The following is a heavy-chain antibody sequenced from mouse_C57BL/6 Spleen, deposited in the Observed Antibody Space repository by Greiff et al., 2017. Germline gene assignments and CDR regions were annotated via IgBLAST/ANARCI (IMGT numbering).Heavy chain of an antibody. J-gene: IGHJ2*01. V-gene: IGHV1-76*01. CDR3: ARESSGYPFDY. CDR1: GYTFTDYY. Sequence: VKLMESGAELVRPGASVKLSCKASGYTFTDYYINWVKQRPGQGLEWIARIYPGSGNTYYNEKFKGKATLTAEKSSSTAYMQLSSLTSEDSAVYFCARESSGYPFDYWGQGTTLTVSS. CDR2: IYPGSGNT. D-gene: IGHD3-2*02.